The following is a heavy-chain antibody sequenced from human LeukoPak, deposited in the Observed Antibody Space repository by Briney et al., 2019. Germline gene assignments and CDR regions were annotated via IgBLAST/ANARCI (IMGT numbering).Heavy chain of an antibody. V-gene: IGHV4-34*01. CDR2: INHSGST. D-gene: IGHD5-18*01. J-gene: IGHJ4*02. Sequence: PSETLSLTCAVYGGSFSGYYWSWIRQPPGKGLEWIGEINHSGSTNYNPSLKSRVTISVDTSKNQFSLKLSSVTAADTAVYYCARRRGYSYGRDPHFDYWGQGTLVTVSS. CDR3: ARRRGYSYGRDPHFDY. CDR1: GGSFSGYY.